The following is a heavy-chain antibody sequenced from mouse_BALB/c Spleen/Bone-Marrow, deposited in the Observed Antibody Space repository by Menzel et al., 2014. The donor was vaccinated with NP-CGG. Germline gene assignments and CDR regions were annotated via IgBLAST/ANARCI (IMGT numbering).Heavy chain of an antibody. Sequence: EQEKKEGDEVMRPGSSVNISCKASGYAFSNYGMNWVKQRPGQGLEWIGQIYPGDGDTNYNGKFKGRVTLTADKSSSTAYMQLSSLTSEDSAVYFCASVYDYGRGYAMDYWGQGTAVTVSS. CDR3: ASVYDYGRGYAMDY. D-gene: IGHD2-4*01. V-gene: IGHV1-80*01. CDR1: GYAFSNYG. J-gene: IGHJ4*01. CDR2: IYPGDGDT.